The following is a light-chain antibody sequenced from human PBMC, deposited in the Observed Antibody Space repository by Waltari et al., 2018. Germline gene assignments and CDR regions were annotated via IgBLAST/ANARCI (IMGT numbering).Light chain of an antibody. CDR2: AAS. Sequence: DIQMTQSPSSLSAPVGDRVTITCRASQSISSYLNWYQQKPGKAPKLLIYAASSLQSGVPSRFSGSGSGTDFTLTISSLQPEDCATYYCQQSYSTPITFGQGTRLEIK. V-gene: IGKV1-39*01. CDR1: QSISSY. J-gene: IGKJ5*01. CDR3: QQSYSTPIT.